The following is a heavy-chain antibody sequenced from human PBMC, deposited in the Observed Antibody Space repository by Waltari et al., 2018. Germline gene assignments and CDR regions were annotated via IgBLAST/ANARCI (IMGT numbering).Heavy chain of an antibody. V-gene: IGHV4-59*01. CDR1: GGSISRSY. CDR2: IYYSGST. CDR3: ARGADYYDSSGYYWNWFDP. J-gene: IGHJ5*02. Sequence: QVQLQESGPGLVKPSETLSLTCTVSGGSISRSYWSWTRQPPGTGLEWIGYIYYSGSTNYNHSLKSRVTISVDTSKNQFSLKLSSVTAADTAVYYCARGADYYDSSGYYWNWFDPWGQGTLVTVSS. D-gene: IGHD3-22*01.